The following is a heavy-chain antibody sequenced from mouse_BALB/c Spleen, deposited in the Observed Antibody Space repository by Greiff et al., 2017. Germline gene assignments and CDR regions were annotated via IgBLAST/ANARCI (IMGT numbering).Heavy chain of an antibody. Sequence: EVQRVESGGGLVKPGGSLKLSCAASGFTFSSYAMSWVRQTPEKRLEWVATISSGGSYTYYPDSVKGRFTISRDNAKNTLYLQMSRLRSEDTAMYYCARQDGYYGYWGQGTTLTVSS. D-gene: IGHD2-3*01. V-gene: IGHV5-9-3*01. CDR2: ISSGGSYT. CDR3: ARQDGYYGY. J-gene: IGHJ2*01. CDR1: GFTFSSYA.